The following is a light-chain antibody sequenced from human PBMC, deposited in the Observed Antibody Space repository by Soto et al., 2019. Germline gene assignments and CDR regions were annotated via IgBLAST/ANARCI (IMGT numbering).Light chain of an antibody. CDR2: DDS. Sequence: SYELTQPPSVSVAPRQTATITCGGNNIGSRSVHWSQQKSGQAPVLVVFDDSVRPSGIPERISGYNSGNTATLTISGVEAGDEADYYCQVWDTTSDHWMFGGGTKLTVL. J-gene: IGLJ3*02. CDR1: NIGSRS. V-gene: IGLV3-21*02. CDR3: QVWDTTSDHWM.